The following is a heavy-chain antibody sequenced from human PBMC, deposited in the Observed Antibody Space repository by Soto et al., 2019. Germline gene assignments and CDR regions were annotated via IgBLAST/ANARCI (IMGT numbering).Heavy chain of an antibody. CDR3: ARDLGLGIDY. J-gene: IGHJ4*02. D-gene: IGHD6-19*01. CDR1: GFTFSSYA. V-gene: IGHV3-64*02. Sequence: PGGSLRLSCAASGFTFSSYAMHWVRQAPGKGLEYVSAISSNGGSTYYADSVKGRFTISRDNSKNTLYLQMGSLRAEDMAVYYCARDLGLGIDYWGQGTLVTVSS. CDR2: ISSNGGST.